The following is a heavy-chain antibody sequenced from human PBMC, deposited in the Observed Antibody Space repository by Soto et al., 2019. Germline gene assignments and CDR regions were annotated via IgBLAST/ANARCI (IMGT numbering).Heavy chain of an antibody. CDR3: ARDLRAAAEVFDP. V-gene: IGHV1-69*04. D-gene: IGHD6-13*01. CDR2: IIPILDIA. Sequence: ASVKVSCKASGGTFSSYTISWVRQAPGQGLEWMGRIIPILDIANYAQKFQGRVTISADKSTSTAYMELSSLRSEDTAVYYCARDLRAAAEVFDPWGQGTLVTAPQ. CDR1: GGTFSSYT. J-gene: IGHJ5*02.